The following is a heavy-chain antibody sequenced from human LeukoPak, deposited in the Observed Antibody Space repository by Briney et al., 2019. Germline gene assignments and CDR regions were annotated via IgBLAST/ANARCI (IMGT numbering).Heavy chain of an antibody. CDR2: ISGFNGNT. J-gene: IGHJ4*02. Sequence: ASVKVSCKASGYTFTDYGISWVRQAPRQGNERMGRISGFNGNTDYAQNFQDRVTMTTDTSTSTAYMELRSLTFDDTAVYYCAKGGTVAERDYWGQGTLVTVSS. CDR1: GYTFTDYG. V-gene: IGHV1-18*01. D-gene: IGHD6-19*01. CDR3: AKGGTVAERDY.